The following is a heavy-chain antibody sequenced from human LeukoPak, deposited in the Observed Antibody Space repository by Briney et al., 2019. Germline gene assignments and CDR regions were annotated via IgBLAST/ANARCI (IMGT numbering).Heavy chain of an antibody. CDR3: ARLYYYDSSGSAFDY. D-gene: IGHD3-22*01. Sequence: SETLSLTCTVSGGSISSYYWSWIRQPQGKGLEWIGYIYYSGSTNYNPSLKSRVTISVDTPKNQFSLKLSSVPAADTAVYYCARLYYYDSSGSAFDYWGQGTLVTVSS. J-gene: IGHJ4*02. CDR2: IYYSGST. V-gene: IGHV4-59*08. CDR1: GGSISSYY.